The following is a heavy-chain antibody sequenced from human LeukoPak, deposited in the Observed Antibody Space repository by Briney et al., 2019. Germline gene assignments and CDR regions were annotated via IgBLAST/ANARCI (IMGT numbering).Heavy chain of an antibody. CDR1: GFSFRNYW. J-gene: IGHJ4*02. CDR3: ARDGGLHTNFDY. CDR2: TKPDGSAE. D-gene: IGHD2-15*01. V-gene: IGHV3-7*01. Sequence: GGSLRLSCAASGFSFRNYWMGWVRQAPGKGLEWVANTKPDGSAEYYADSVRGRFTASRDNANNLLYLQMNRLRAEDTAVYYCARDGGLHTNFDYWGQGTLLTVTS.